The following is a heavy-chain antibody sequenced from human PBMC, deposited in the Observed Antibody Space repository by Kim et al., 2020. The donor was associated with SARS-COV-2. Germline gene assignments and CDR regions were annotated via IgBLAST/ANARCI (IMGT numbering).Heavy chain of an antibody. Sequence: GGSLRLSCAASGFTFSSYWMSWVRQAPGKGLEWVANIKQDGSEKYYVDSVKGRFTISRDNAKNSLYLQMNSLRAEDTAVYYCARIRRLVFWSGPQYYFDYWGQGTLVTVSS. D-gene: IGHD3-3*01. V-gene: IGHV3-7*03. J-gene: IGHJ4*02. CDR3: ARIRRLVFWSGPQYYFDY. CDR2: IKQDGSEK. CDR1: GFTFSSYW.